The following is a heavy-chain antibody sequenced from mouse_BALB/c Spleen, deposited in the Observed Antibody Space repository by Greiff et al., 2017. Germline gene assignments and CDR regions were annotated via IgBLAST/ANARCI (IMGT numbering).Heavy chain of an antibody. CDR3: ARRESMNYAIDY. J-gene: IGHJ4*01. CDR2: INPGSSTI. D-gene: IGHD2-3*01. Sequence: EVHLVESGGGLVQPGGSLNLSCAASGFDFSRYWMSWARQAPGKGQEWIGEINPGSSTINYTPSLKDKFIISRDKAKNTLYLKMSTVRSEDTALYDCARRESMNYAIDYWGQGTSGTVSA. CDR1: GFDFSRYW. V-gene: IGHV4-2*02.